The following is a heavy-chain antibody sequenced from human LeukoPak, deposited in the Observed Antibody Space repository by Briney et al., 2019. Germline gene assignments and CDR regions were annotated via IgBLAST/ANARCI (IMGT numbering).Heavy chain of an antibody. D-gene: IGHD1-7*01. J-gene: IGHJ4*02. V-gene: IGHV4-38-2*02. Sequence: SETLSLTCTVSGYSISSGYYWGWIRQPPGKGLEWIGSIYHSGSTYYNPSLKSRVTISVDTSKNQFSLKLSSVTAADTAVYYCAREPVELRVHDYWGQGTLVTVSS. CDR2: IYHSGST. CDR1: GYSISSGYY. CDR3: AREPVELRVHDY.